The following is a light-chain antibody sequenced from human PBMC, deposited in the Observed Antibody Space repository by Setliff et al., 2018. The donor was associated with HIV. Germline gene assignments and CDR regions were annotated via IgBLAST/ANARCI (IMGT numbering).Light chain of an antibody. V-gene: IGLV2-14*03. CDR2: VVN. CDR1: ISDIGSYNF. CDR3: SSYTTSSTYV. J-gene: IGLJ1*01. Sequence: QSVLTQPASVSGSPGQPITISCSGTISDIGSYNFVSWYQQHPGKAPKLMMSVVNKRPSGVSDRFSGSKSGNTASLTISGLQAEDEANYYCSSYTTSSTYVFGPGTKVTVL.